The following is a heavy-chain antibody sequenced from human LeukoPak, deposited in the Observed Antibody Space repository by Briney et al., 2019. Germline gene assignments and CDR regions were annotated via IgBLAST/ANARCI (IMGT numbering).Heavy chain of an antibody. Sequence: ASVKVSCKASGYTFTSYDMHWVRQAPGQGLEWMGIINPSGGSTSYAQKFQGRVTMTRDTSTSTVYMELSSLRSEDTAVYYCARDQKVAGGLDYWGQGTLVTVSS. CDR3: ARDQKVAGGLDY. CDR2: INPSGGST. CDR1: GYTFTSYD. J-gene: IGHJ4*02. V-gene: IGHV1-46*01. D-gene: IGHD2-8*02.